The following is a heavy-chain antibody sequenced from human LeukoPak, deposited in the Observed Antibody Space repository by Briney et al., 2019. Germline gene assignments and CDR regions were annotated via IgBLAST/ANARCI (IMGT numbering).Heavy chain of an antibody. D-gene: IGHD4-17*01. Sequence: SETLSLTCTVSGGSISSGGYYWSWIRQHPGKGLEWIGYIYYSGGTYYNPSLKSRVTISVDTSKNQFSLKLSSVTAADTAVYYCARDRDYGDYAPGDYWGQGTLVTVSS. CDR3: ARDRDYGDYAPGDY. V-gene: IGHV4-31*03. J-gene: IGHJ4*02. CDR1: GGSISSGGYY. CDR2: IYYSGGT.